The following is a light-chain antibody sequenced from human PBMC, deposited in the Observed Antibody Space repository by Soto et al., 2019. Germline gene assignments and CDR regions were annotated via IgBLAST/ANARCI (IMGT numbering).Light chain of an antibody. J-gene: IGLJ3*02. CDR2: NVG. V-gene: IGLV2-14*01. CDR3: SSYTTSYTYA. CDR1: SSDVGTYNY. Sequence: QSALTQPASVSGSPGQSITISCTGTSSDVGTYNYVFWYQQHPGKAPKLMIYNVGNRPSGVSDRFSGSKSGNTASLTISGLQAEDEADYHCSSYTTSYTYAFGGGTKVTVL.